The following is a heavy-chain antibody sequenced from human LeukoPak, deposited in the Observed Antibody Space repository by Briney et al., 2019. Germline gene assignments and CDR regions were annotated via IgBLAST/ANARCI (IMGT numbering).Heavy chain of an antibody. D-gene: IGHD3-3*01. CDR1: GFTFSSYA. J-gene: IGHJ2*01. CDR2: ISYDGSNK. Sequence: GGSLRLSCAASGFTFSSYAMHWVRQAPGKGLEWVAVISYDGSNKYYADSVKGRFTISRDNSKNTLYLQMNSLRAEDTAVYYCARDSAWSGYYTPTLYFDLWGRGTLVTVSS. V-gene: IGHV3-30-3*01. CDR3: ARDSAWSGYYTPTLYFDL.